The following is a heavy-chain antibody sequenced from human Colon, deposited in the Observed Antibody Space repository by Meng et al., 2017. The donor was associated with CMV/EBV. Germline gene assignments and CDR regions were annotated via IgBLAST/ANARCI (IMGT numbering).Heavy chain of an antibody. CDR1: GYTFGTYY. V-gene: IGHV1-46*01. CDR3: ARTGGY. J-gene: IGHJ4*02. D-gene: IGHD7-27*01. Sequence: SVKLSCKASGYTFGTYYIHWVRQASGQGLEWMGDIRPSGSDKNYAQKFQGRVSMTRDMSTSTVDMELSSLTSDDTAVYYCARTGGYWGQGTLVTVSS. CDR2: IRPSGSDK.